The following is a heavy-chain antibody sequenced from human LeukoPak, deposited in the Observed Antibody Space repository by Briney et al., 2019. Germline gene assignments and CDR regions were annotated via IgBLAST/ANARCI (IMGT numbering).Heavy chain of an antibody. D-gene: IGHD2-8*01. CDR1: GFIFSNYW. J-gene: IGHJ4*02. CDR2: IRQDGNEK. V-gene: IGHV3-7*01. Sequence: QAGGSLRLSCAASGFIFSNYWMSWLRQAPGKGLEWVANIRQDGNEKYYVDSVKGRFTISRDNAQNPLYLQLNSLRAEDTAVYYCARDLNGPSFYWGQGTLVTVSS. CDR3: ARDLNGPSFY.